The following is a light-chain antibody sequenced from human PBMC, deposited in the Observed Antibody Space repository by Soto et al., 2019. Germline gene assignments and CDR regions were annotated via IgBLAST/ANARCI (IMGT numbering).Light chain of an antibody. CDR1: QSVSSSY. Sequence: EIVLTQSPGTLSLSPGERATLSCRASQSVSSSYLAWYQHKPGQAPRLLIYGASSRATGIPDRFSGSGSGADFTLTISRLEPEDFAVYYCHQYGISPPVTFGQGTRLE. CDR2: GAS. CDR3: HQYGISPPVT. J-gene: IGKJ5*01. V-gene: IGKV3-20*01.